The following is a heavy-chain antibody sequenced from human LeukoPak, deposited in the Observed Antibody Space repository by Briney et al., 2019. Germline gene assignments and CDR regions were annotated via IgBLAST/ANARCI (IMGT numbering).Heavy chain of an antibody. D-gene: IGHD3-3*01. CDR3: ARDQYDTWSRRGNFDS. CDR2: ISSSSSYI. CDR1: GFTFSTYS. Sequence: PGGSLRLSCAASGFTFSTYSMNWVRQAPGKGLEWVSSISSSSSYIYYADSMKGRFTISRDNAKNSLYLQMNTLRAEDTAVYYCARDQYDTWSRRGNFDSWGQGTLVIVSS. J-gene: IGHJ4*02. V-gene: IGHV3-21*01.